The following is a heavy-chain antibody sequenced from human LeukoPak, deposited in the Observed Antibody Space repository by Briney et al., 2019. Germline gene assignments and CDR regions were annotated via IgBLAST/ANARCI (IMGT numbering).Heavy chain of an antibody. D-gene: IGHD3-16*02. CDR3: ATRGGNQSKYRWALSAQYGMDV. CDR2: MNPNSGNT. J-gene: IGHJ6*02. Sequence: ASVKVSCKASGYTFTSYDINWVRQATGQGLEWMGWMNPNSGNTGYAQKFQGRVTKTRNTSISTAYMELSSLRSEDTAVYYCATRGGNQSKYRWALSAQYGMDVWGQGTTVTVPS. V-gene: IGHV1-8*01. CDR1: GYTFTSYD.